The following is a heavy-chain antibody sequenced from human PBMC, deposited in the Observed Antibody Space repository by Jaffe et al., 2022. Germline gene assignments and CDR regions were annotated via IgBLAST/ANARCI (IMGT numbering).Heavy chain of an antibody. Sequence: QVQLQESGPGLVKPSQTLSLTCTVSGGSISSGNYYWSWIRQPAGKGLEWIGRIYTSGSTDYNPSLKSRVTISVDTSKNQLSLNLSSVTAADTAVYYCARGIATAARWGQGTLVTVSS. CDR2: IYTSGST. D-gene: IGHD6-13*01. CDR3: ARGIATAAR. V-gene: IGHV4-61*02. CDR1: GGSISSGNYY. J-gene: IGHJ4*02.